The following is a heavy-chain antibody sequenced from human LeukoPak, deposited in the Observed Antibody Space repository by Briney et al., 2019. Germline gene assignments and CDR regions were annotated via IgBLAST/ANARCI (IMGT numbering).Heavy chain of an antibody. CDR3: ARHEEEDGYNAKTPDY. D-gene: IGHD5-24*01. Sequence: PSETLSLTCTASGAAISRNGCFWGWIRQPPGMGLESIGSDRYSGTTYYNPSLKSRVTISIDTSKNQFSLRLSSVTAADTAVYYCARHEEEDGYNAKTPDYWGQGALVTVSS. V-gene: IGHV4-39*01. CDR2: DRYSGTT. J-gene: IGHJ4*02. CDR1: GAAISRNGCF.